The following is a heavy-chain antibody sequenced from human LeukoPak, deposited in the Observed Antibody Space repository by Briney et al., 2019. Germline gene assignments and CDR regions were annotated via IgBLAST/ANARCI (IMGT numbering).Heavy chain of an antibody. V-gene: IGHV4-30-2*01. CDR3: ARGDFWSGRFDY. CDR1: GGSISSGGYY. CDR2: IYHSGST. D-gene: IGHD3-3*01. J-gene: IGHJ4*02. Sequence: SETLSLTCTVSGGSISSGGYYWSWIRQPPGKGLEWIGYIYHSGSTYYNPSLKSRVTISVDRSKNQFSLKLSSVTAADTAVYYCARGDFWSGRFDYWGQGTLVTVSS.